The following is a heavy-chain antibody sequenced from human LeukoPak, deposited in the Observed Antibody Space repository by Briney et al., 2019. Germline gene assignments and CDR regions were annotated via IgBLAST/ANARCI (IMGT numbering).Heavy chain of an antibody. CDR1: GFSLSTSGMC. CDR2: VDWDDDK. D-gene: IGHD1-26*01. CDR3: ARASIVGATTYYYYYYYMDV. V-gene: IGHV2-70*11. Sequence: RESGPALVKPTQTLTLTCTFSGFSLSTSGMCVSWIRQPPGKALEWLARVDWDDDKYYSTSLKTRLTISKDTSKNQVVLTVTNMDPVDTATYYCARASIVGATTYYYYYYYMDVWGKGTTVTVSS. J-gene: IGHJ6*03.